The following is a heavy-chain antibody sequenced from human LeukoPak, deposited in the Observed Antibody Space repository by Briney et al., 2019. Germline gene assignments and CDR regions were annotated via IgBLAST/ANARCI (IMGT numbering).Heavy chain of an antibody. Sequence: PGGSLRLSCAASGFTFRSYAMSWVRQAPGKGLEWVSAISGSGGSTYYADSVKGRFTISRDNSKNTLYLQMNSLRAEDTAVYYCAKDGYYYGSGSYSPFDYWGQGTPVTVSS. CDR1: GFTFRSYA. CDR2: ISGSGGST. J-gene: IGHJ4*02. D-gene: IGHD3-10*01. CDR3: AKDGYYYGSGSYSPFDY. V-gene: IGHV3-23*01.